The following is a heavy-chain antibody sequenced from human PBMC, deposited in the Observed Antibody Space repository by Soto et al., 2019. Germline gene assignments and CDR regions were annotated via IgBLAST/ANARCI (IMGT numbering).Heavy chain of an antibody. CDR2: IIPIFGTA. CDR3: ARRGTTVVTLDAFDI. J-gene: IGHJ3*02. V-gene: IGHV1-69*06. Sequence: SVKVSCKASGGTFSSYAISWVRQAPGQGLEWMGGIIPIFGTANYAQKFQGRVTITADKSTSTAYMELSSLRSEDTAVYYCARRGTTVVTLDAFDIWGQGTMVTV. D-gene: IGHD4-17*01. CDR1: GGTFSSYA.